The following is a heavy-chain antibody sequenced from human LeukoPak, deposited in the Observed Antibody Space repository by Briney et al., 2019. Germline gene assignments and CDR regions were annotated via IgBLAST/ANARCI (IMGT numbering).Heavy chain of an antibody. CDR3: ATGGGSYTPFDY. CDR1: GYTFTGYY. V-gene: IGHV1-2*02. D-gene: IGHD1-26*01. J-gene: IGHJ4*02. Sequence: ASVKVSCKASGYTFTGYYMHWVRQAPGQGLEWMGWINPNSGGTNYAQKFQGRVTMTRDTSISTAYMELSSLRSEDTAVYYCATGGGSYTPFDYWGQGTLVTVSS. CDR2: INPNSGGT.